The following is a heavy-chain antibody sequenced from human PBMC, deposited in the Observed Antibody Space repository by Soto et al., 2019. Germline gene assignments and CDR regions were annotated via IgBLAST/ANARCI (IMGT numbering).Heavy chain of an antibody. CDR1: GFIFSSSW. D-gene: IGHD2-2*02. J-gene: IGHJ6*02. CDR2: IKPDGSEV. V-gene: IGHV3-7*03. Sequence: GGSLRLSCVASGFIFSSSWMTWVRQAPGKGLEWVANIKPDGSEVHYGDSVKGRFTISRDNARNSLYLQMSSLRAEDTAVYYCARQSLLKSIPIYRYFYYAMDVWGQGTTVTVSS. CDR3: ARQSLLKSIPIYRYFYYAMDV.